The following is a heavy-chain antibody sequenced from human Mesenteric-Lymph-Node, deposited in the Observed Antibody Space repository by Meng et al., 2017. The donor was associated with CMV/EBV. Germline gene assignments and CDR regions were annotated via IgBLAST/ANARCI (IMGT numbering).Heavy chain of an antibody. CDR2: IWYDGSNK. Sequence: ASGFTFSSYGMHWVSQAPGKGLEWVAVIWYDGSNKYYADSVKGRFTISRDNSKNTLYLQMNSLRAEDTAVYYCARDYDILTGYWYDYWGQGTLVTVSS. D-gene: IGHD3-9*01. CDR1: GFTFSSYG. CDR3: ARDYDILTGYWYDY. J-gene: IGHJ4*02. V-gene: IGHV3-33*01.